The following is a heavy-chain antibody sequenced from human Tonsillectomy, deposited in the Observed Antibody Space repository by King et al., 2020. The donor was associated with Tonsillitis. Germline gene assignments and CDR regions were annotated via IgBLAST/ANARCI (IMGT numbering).Heavy chain of an antibody. J-gene: IGHJ4*02. D-gene: IGHD5-12*01. V-gene: IGHV4-39*01. Sequence: LQLQESGPGLVKPSETLSLTCTVSGGSISSSSYYWVWIRQPPGKGPGWIGINYYSGGTYYHPSPKNRGPKSVDTSKNQFSLKLSSVTAADTAVYYCARGTGYSGYIDYWGQGTLVTVSS. CDR1: GGSISSSSYY. CDR3: ARGTGYSGYIDY. CDR2: NYYSGGT.